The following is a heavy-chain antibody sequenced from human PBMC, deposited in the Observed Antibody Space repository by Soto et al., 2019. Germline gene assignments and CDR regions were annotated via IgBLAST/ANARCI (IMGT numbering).Heavy chain of an antibody. CDR1: GYTFTSYG. V-gene: IGHV1-18*01. Sequence: VASVKVSCKASGYTFTSYGISWVRQAPGQGLEWMGWISAYNGNTNYAQKLQGRVTMTTDTSTSTAYMELRSLRSDDTAVYYCARDMAAAGIYYYYYGMDVWGQGTTVTVSS. D-gene: IGHD6-13*01. J-gene: IGHJ6*02. CDR2: ISAYNGNT. CDR3: ARDMAAAGIYYYYYGMDV.